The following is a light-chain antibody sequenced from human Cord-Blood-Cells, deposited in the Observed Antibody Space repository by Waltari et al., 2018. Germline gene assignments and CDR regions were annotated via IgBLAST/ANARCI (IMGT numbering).Light chain of an antibody. Sequence: QSVLTQPPSASGTPGPRVTISCSGSSSNIGSNTVNWYQQLPGTAPKLLTYSNNQRPSGVPDRFSGSKSGTSASLSIIGLQSEEEADYYCAAWDDSLNGRVFGGGTKLTVL. CDR1: SSNIGSNT. CDR3: AAWDDSLNGRV. V-gene: IGLV1-44*01. CDR2: SNN. J-gene: IGLJ2*01.